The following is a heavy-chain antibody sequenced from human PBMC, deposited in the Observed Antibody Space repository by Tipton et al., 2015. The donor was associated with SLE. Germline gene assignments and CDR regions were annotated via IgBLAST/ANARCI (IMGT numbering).Heavy chain of an antibody. CDR1: GGSISSSSYY. D-gene: IGHD3-3*01. V-gene: IGHV4-39*07. CDR2: IYTSGST. CDR3: ARDDFWSGREWFDP. J-gene: IGHJ5*02. Sequence: TLSLTCTVSGGSISSSSYYWGWIRQPPGKGLEWIGSIYTSGSTNYNPSLKSRVTISVDTSKNQFSLKLSSVTAADTAVYYCARDDFWSGREWFDPWGQGTLVTVSS.